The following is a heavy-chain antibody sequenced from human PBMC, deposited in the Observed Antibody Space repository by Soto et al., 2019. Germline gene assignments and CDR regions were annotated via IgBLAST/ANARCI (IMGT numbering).Heavy chain of an antibody. CDR2: MRATIFGGTE. CDR3: AKWGWSYPDY. D-gene: IGHD3-10*01. J-gene: IGHJ4*02. CDR1: GFTFGDNA. Sequence: EVQLVESGGGLVQPGQSLRLSCTVSGFTFGDNAVSWFRQAPGKGLEWVSFMRATIFGGTEEHAASVKGRFTTSKDDSKSIAYLQMNSLKTVDTAGYYCAKWGWSYPDYWGQGTLVTVSS. V-gene: IGHV3-49*03.